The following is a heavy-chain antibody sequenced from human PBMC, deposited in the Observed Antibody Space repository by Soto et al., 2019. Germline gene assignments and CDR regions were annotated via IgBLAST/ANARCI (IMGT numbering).Heavy chain of an antibody. Sequence: VGSLRLSCVASGFTFSSYSMDWVRQAPGKGLEWVSFITSDTSAIEYADSVKGRFTISRDNARNSLYLQMNSLRDEDTAVYYCVRDWPYDSRPEVSGMDVWGQGTTVTVSS. J-gene: IGHJ6*02. CDR2: ITSDTSAI. V-gene: IGHV3-48*02. CDR3: VRDWPYDSRPEVSGMDV. D-gene: IGHD3-22*01. CDR1: GFTFSSYS.